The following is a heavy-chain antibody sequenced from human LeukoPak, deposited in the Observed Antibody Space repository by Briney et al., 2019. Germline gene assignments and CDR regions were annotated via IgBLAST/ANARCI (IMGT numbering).Heavy chain of an antibody. V-gene: IGHV4-59*08. J-gene: IGHJ4*02. D-gene: IGHD6-6*01. Sequence: SETLSLTCTVSGGSISSYYWSWIRQPPGKGLEWIGYIYYSGSTNYNPSLKSRVTISVDTSKNQFSLKLSSVTAADTAVYYCARSKTSYSSSSGFGHWGQGTLVTVSS. CDR1: GGSISSYY. CDR2: IYYSGST. CDR3: ARSKTSYSSSSGFGH.